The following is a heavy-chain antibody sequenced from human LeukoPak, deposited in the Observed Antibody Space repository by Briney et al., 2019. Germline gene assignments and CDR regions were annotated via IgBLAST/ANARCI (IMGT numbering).Heavy chain of an antibody. J-gene: IGHJ4*02. V-gene: IGHV1-2*02. D-gene: IGHD3-10*01. Sequence: WASVKVSCKASGYTFTGYYMHWVRQAPGQGLEWMGWINPNSGGTNYAQKFQGRVTMTRDTSISTAYMELSSLRSEDTAVYYCARGLNPIWFGELLEDYWGQGTLVTVSS. CDR1: GYTFTGYY. CDR3: ARGLNPIWFGELLEDY. CDR2: INPNSGGT.